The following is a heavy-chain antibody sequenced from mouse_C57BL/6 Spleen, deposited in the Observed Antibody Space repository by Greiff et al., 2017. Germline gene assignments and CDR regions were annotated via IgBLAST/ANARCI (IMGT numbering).Heavy chain of an antibody. D-gene: IGHD1-1*01. CDR1: GFTFSSYA. CDR3: TRDRDGSSHWYFDV. Sequence: EVMLVESGEGLVKPGGSLKLSCAASGFTFSSYAMSWVRQTPEKRLEWVAYISSGGDYIYYADTVTGRFTISRDNARNTLYLQMSSLKSEDTAMYYCTRDRDGSSHWYFDVWGTGTTVTVSS. J-gene: IGHJ1*03. CDR2: ISSGGDYI. V-gene: IGHV5-9-1*02.